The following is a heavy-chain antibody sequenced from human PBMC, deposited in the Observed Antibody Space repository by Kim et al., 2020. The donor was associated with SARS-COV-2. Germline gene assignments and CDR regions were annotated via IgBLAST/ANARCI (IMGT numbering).Heavy chain of an antibody. V-gene: IGHV3-30*02. D-gene: IGHD3-3*01. Sequence: ASVEGRFTISGDNSKNTLYRQVNSRRAEDTAVYYCAKGKGNYYIWSALDYWGQGTLITVSS. CDR3: AKGKGNYYIWSALDY. J-gene: IGHJ4*02.